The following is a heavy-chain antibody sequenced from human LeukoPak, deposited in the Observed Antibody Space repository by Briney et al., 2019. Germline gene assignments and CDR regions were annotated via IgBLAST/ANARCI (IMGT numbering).Heavy chain of an antibody. D-gene: IGHD3-10*01. J-gene: IGHJ6*03. CDR1: GFTFSSYG. V-gene: IGHV3-33*06. Sequence: PGRSLRLSCAASGFTFSSYGMHWVRQAPGKGLEWVAVIWYDGSNKYYADSVKGRFTISRDNSKNTLYLQMNSLRAEDTAVYYCAKNGGSTTYCYYYYYMDVWGKGTTVTVSS. CDR2: IWYDGSNK. CDR3: AKNGGSTTYCYYYYYMDV.